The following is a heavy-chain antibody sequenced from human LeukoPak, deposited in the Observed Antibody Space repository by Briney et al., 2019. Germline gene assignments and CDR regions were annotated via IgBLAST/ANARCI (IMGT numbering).Heavy chain of an antibody. CDR1: GFTFSSYS. Sequence: GGSLRLSCAASGFTFSSYSMNWVRQAPGKGLEWVSSISSSSSYIYYADSVKGRFTISRDNAKNSLFLQMNSLRAEDTAVYYCARVKMAVGHAFDIWGQGTMVTVSS. J-gene: IGHJ3*02. CDR3: ARVKMAVGHAFDI. CDR2: ISSSSSYI. D-gene: IGHD5-24*01. V-gene: IGHV3-21*01.